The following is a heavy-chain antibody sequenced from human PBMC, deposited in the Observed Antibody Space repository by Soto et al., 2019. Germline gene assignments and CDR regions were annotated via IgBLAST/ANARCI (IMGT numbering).Heavy chain of an antibody. J-gene: IGHJ4*02. CDR3: ARDHPNWGFDY. CDR1: GYTFTTYY. Sequence: ASVNGSWKSAGYTFTTYYITWVRQATGQGLECMGWMSPNSGDTIYAQEFQDRVTMTRDTSTSTAYMELSILRSEDTAIYYCARDHPNWGFDYSGQGTLVTVSS. V-gene: IGHV1-8*01. CDR2: MSPNSGDT. D-gene: IGHD7-27*01.